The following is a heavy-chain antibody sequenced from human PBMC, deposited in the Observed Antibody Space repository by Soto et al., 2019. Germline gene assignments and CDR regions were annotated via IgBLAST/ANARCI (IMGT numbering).Heavy chain of an antibody. CDR1: GFTFSDYY. Sequence: GGSLRLSCAASGFTFSDYYMSWIRQAPGKGLEWVSYISSSSSYTNYADSVKGRFTISRDNAKNSLYLQMNSLRAEDTAVYYCARGLGGSAEMESYYYYGMDVWGQGTTVTVSS. J-gene: IGHJ6*02. V-gene: IGHV3-11*06. D-gene: IGHD2-15*01. CDR3: ARGLGGSAEMESYYYYGMDV. CDR2: ISSSSSYT.